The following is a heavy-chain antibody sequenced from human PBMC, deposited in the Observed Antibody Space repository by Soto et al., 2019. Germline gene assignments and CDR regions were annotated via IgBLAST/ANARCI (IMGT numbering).Heavy chain of an antibody. CDR1: GYTFSDFD. D-gene: IGHD3-16*01. CDR3: ARGKPFNYAGFDV. Sequence: QAHLEQSGAEVKRPGASVKVSCKASGYTFSDFDINWLRQASGQGPEWMGWMKAKSGDTFFAQRFQGKFNMTWDNSLSTDYMEVGSLTSDDTAMYYCARGKPFNYAGFDVWGQGTTVAVSS. CDR2: MKAKSGDT. V-gene: IGHV1-8*01. J-gene: IGHJ6*02.